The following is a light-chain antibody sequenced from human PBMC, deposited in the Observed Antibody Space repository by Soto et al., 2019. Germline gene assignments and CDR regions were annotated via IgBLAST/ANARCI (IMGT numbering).Light chain of an antibody. J-gene: IGKJ1*01. CDR3: QQYDDWG. CDR2: GTS. V-gene: IGKV3-15*01. CDR1: QNVTSN. Sequence: MVMTQSPATLSVSPGERVTLSYRTSQNVTSNLAWYQLRPGQTPSLLIFGTSTRAPNNPVRFSGSGSGTEFTLTISTVQSGDSAVYYCQQYDDWGFGPGTKVEIK.